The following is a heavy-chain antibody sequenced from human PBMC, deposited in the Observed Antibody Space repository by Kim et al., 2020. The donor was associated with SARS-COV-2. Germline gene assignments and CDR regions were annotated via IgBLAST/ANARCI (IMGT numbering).Heavy chain of an antibody. CDR2: ISYDGSNK. V-gene: IGHV3-30*18. Sequence: GGSLRLSCAASGFTFSSYGMHWVRQAPGKGLEWVAVISYDGSNKYYADSVKGRFTISRDNSKNTLYLQMNSLRAEDTAVYYCAKDARPRYFDWLGGDYWGQGTLVTVSS. CDR3: AKDARPRYFDWLGGDY. CDR1: GFTFSSYG. D-gene: IGHD3-9*01. J-gene: IGHJ4*02.